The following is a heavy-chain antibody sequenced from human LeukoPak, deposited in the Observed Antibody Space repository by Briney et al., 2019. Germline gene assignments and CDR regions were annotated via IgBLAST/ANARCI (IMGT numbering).Heavy chain of an antibody. V-gene: IGHV3-21*01. CDR2: ITSDSSHT. J-gene: IGHJ4*02. Sequence: GGSLRLSCAASGFTFGDYSMNWVRQAPGKGLEWVSSITSDSSHTYYVDSVKGRFTISRDNAKNSLYLQMNSLRAEDTALYYCASHRRIADRPLFAYWGQATLVTVSS. D-gene: IGHD6-6*01. CDR1: GFTFGDYS. CDR3: ASHRRIADRPLFAY.